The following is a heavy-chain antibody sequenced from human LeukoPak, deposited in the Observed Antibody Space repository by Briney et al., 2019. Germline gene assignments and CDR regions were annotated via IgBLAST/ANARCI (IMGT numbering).Heavy chain of an antibody. CDR1: GYTFTDYY. D-gene: IGHD1-26*01. Sequence: ASVKVSCKASGYTFTDYYIHWMRQAPGQGLECMGWINPNSGDTNYAQKFLGRVTITRDTSISIAYMDLSRLRSDDTAVYYCARGYAGTTTNWFDPWGQGTLVTVSS. CDR3: ARGYAGTTTNWFDP. V-gene: IGHV1-2*02. CDR2: INPNSGDT. J-gene: IGHJ5*02.